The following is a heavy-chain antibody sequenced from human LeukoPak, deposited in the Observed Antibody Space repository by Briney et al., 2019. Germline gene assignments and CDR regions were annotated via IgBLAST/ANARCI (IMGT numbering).Heavy chain of an antibody. Sequence: PGGSLRLSCAASGFTFSSYAMSWVRQAPGKGLEWVSFIYSGGNTHYSDSVKGRFTTSRDNSKNTLYLQMNSLRAEDTAIYYCARRAGEYSHPYDYWGQGTLVTVSS. CDR1: GFTFSSYA. CDR2: IYSGGNT. CDR3: ARRAGEYSHPYDY. J-gene: IGHJ4*02. V-gene: IGHV3-23*05. D-gene: IGHD2-15*01.